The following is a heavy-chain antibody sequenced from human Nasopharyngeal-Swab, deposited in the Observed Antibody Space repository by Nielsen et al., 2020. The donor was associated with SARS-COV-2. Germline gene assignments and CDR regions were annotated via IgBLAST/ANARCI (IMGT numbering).Heavy chain of an antibody. V-gene: IGHV1-3*01. CDR1: GYNFAVYI. D-gene: IGHD6-6*01. J-gene: IGHJ4*02. CDR2: INAGNGDT. CDR3: ARHFYSRSSRLLYLDY. Sequence: ASVKVSCKASGYNFAVYIMHWVCQAPGQGLEWMGWINAGNGDTKYSQKFQDRVTFTRDTSADTAYMELSSLRSEDTAVYFCARHFYSRSSRLLYLDYWGQGTLVTVSS.